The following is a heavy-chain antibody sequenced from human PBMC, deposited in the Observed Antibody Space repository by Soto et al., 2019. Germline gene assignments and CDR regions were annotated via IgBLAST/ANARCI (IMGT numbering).Heavy chain of an antibody. D-gene: IGHD3-16*02. V-gene: IGHV3-7*02. CDR2: INSDGSGK. J-gene: IGHJ4*02. CDR3: VRVYRYDQNDY. Sequence: GGSLRLSCAASGFSLINFGMAWVRQTGKGLEWVANINSDGSGKYYVDSVEGRFTISRDNAKNSLYLEMNSLRVEDSAVYYCVRVYRYDQNDYWGQGAQVTVSS. CDR1: GFSLINFG.